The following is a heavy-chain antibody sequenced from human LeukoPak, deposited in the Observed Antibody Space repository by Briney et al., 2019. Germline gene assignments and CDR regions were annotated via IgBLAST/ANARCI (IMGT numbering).Heavy chain of an antibody. Sequence: PSETLSLTCTVSGYSISSGYYWGWIRQPPGKGLEWIVSIYHSGSTYYNPSLKSRVTISVDTSKNQFSLKLSSVTAADTAVYYCARKRYSNYDWFDPWGQGTLVTVSS. V-gene: IGHV4-38-2*02. CDR3: ARKRYSNYDWFDP. CDR1: GYSISSGYY. D-gene: IGHD4-11*01. CDR2: IYHSGST. J-gene: IGHJ5*02.